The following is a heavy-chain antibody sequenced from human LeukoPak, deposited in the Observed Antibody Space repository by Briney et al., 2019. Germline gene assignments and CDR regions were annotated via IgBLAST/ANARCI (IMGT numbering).Heavy chain of an antibody. D-gene: IGHD3-10*02. Sequence: GGSLRLSCAASGFIFSSYAMSGVRQAPGRAREWVSFISDSGSSRYYAESVRGRFTISRDNSKNTLYLQMNSLRTDDTAKYYGAKGWMFGDLLKYWGRGTGVSVSS. J-gene: IGHJ4*02. V-gene: IGHV3-23*01. CDR3: AKGWMFGDLLKY. CDR2: ISDSGSSR. CDR1: GFIFSSYA.